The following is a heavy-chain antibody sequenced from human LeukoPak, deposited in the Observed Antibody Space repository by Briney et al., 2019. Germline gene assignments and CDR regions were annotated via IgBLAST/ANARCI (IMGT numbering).Heavy chain of an antibody. V-gene: IGHV4-61*01. CDR2: IYYSGST. CDR1: VGSVCSGSFY. CDR3: AIVPGGGTPGN. Sequence: PSETLSLTCTVSVGSVCSGSFYSSWIRQPPGKGLEWIGYIYYSGSTNYNPSLKSRVTISVDTPKNQFSLKLSSVTAADTAVYYCAIVPGGGTPGNWGQGTMVTVSS. J-gene: IGHJ3*01. D-gene: IGHD1-7*01.